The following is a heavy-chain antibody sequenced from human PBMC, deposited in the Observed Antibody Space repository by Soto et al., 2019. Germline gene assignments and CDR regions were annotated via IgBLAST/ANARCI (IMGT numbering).Heavy chain of an antibody. J-gene: IGHJ6*02. Sequence: GGSLRLSCAASGFTFSSYGMHWVRQAPGKGLEWVAVIWYDGSNKYYADSVKGRFTISRDNSKNTLYLQMNSLRAEDTAVYYCARDEGMSYYYYGMDVWGQGTTVTVSS. CDR2: IWYDGSNK. CDR1: GFTFSSYG. CDR3: ARDEGMSYYYYGMDV. V-gene: IGHV3-33*01.